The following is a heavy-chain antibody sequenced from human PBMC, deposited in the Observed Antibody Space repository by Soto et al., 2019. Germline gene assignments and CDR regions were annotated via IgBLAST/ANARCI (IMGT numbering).Heavy chain of an antibody. J-gene: IGHJ6*02. V-gene: IGHV1-69*13. Sequence: GASVKVSCKASGGTFSSYAISWVRQAPGQGLEWMGGIIPIFGTANYAQKFQGRVTITADESTSTAYMELSSLRSEDTAVYYCARDPGVPPDIYYYYGMDVWGQGTTVTVSS. CDR2: IIPIFGTA. D-gene: IGHD5-12*01. CDR1: GGTFSSYA. CDR3: ARDPGVPPDIYYYYGMDV.